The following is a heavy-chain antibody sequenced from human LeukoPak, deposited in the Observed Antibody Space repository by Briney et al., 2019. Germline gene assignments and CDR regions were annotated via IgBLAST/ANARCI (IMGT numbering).Heavy chain of an antibody. J-gene: IGHJ5*02. D-gene: IGHD6-6*01. CDR1: GFSFSSYG. CDR3: AKGGPFSTSSQKYFDP. Sequence: GGSLRLSCAASGFSFSSYGMTWVRQAPGKGLEWVSSISGSGGEIHYADSVNGRFTISRDNSKNTVYLQMNSLRDEDTAVFYCAKGGPFSTSSQKYFDPWGQGTLVTVSS. V-gene: IGHV3-23*01. CDR2: ISGSGGEI.